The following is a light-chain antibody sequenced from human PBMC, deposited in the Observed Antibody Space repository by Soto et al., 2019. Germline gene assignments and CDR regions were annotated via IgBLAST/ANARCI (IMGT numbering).Light chain of an antibody. Sequence: QSVLTQPPSASGTPGQRVTISCAGNNYNIGRNTVNWYQQVPGTAPKLLMYSDDQRPSGVPDRFSGSRSGTSASLAITGLRSEDEADYYCAAWDDSLNGYGVFGGGTKLTVL. CDR2: SDD. CDR1: NYNIGRNT. J-gene: IGLJ3*02. V-gene: IGLV1-44*01. CDR3: AAWDDSLNGYGV.